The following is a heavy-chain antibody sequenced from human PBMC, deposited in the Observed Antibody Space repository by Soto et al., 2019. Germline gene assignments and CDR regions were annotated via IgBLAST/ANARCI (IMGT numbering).Heavy chain of an antibody. CDR1: GGTFSSYT. V-gene: IGHV1-69*02. D-gene: IGHD1-26*01. CDR2: IIPILGIA. Sequence: QVQLVQSGAEVKKPGSSVKVSCKASGGTFSSYTISWVRQAPGQGLEWMGRIIPILGIANYAQKFQGRVTITADKSTSTAYMELSSLRSEDTAVYYCARGFLRMYSGSYCEAFDIWGQGTMVTVSS. CDR3: ARGFLRMYSGSYCEAFDI. J-gene: IGHJ3*02.